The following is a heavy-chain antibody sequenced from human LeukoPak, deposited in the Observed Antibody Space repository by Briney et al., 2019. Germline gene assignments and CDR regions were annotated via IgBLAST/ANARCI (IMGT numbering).Heavy chain of an antibody. D-gene: IGHD3-3*01. V-gene: IGHV3-7*01. CDR3: ARELRSFDS. J-gene: IGHJ4*02. CDR1: GFTFSSYC. CDR2: IKHNGDEL. Sequence: GGSLRLSCADPGFTFSSYCMTWVRQAPGKGLEWVANIKHNGDELNYVDSVEDRFTISRDNAKNSLYLHMTSLRAEDTAVYYCARELRSFDSWGQGTLVTVSS.